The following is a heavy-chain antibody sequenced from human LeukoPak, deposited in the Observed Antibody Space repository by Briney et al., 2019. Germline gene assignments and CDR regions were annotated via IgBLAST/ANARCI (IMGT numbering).Heavy chain of an antibody. J-gene: IGHJ4*02. CDR2: INHSGST. CDR3: ARYADSSDFDY. V-gene: IGHV4-34*01. D-gene: IGHD3-22*01. Sequence: PSETLSLTCAVYGGSFSGYYWSWIRQSPGKGLEWIGEINHSGSTNYNPSLKSRATISVDTSKNQFSLKLTSVTAADTAVYYCARYADSSDFDYWGQGTLVTVSS. CDR1: GGSFSGYY.